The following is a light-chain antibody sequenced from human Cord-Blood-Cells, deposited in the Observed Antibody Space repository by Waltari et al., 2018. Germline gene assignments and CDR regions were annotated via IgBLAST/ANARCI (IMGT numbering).Light chain of an antibody. J-gene: IGKJ4*01. CDR2: DAS. CDR1: QGISSA. CDR3: QQFNSYPLT. V-gene: IGKV1-13*02. Sequence: AIQLTKSPSSLSASVGDRVTITCRASQGISSALAWYQQKPGKDPKLLIYDASSLESGVPSRFSGSGSGTDFTLTISSLQPEDFATYYCQQFNSYPLTFGGGTKVEIK.